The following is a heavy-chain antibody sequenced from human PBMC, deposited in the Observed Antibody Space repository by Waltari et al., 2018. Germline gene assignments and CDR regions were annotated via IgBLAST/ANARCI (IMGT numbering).Heavy chain of an antibody. CDR2: ISYDGSNK. CDR3: AFYDSSGHGSPNEYYYYYYAMDV. CDR1: FSNYA. D-gene: IGHD3-22*01. J-gene: IGHJ6*02. V-gene: IGHV3-30-3*01. Sequence: FSNYAIHWVRQAPGKGLQWVAVISYDGSNKYYADSVKGRFTISRDNSKNTLSLQMNSLRVEDTAVYYCAFYDSSGHGSPNEYYYYYYAMDVWGQGTTVTVSS.